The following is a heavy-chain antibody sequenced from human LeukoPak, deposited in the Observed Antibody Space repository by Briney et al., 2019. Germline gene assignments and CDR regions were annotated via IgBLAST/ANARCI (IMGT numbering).Heavy chain of an antibody. Sequence: VASVEVSCKASGYTFTSYAIHWVRQAPGQRLEWMGWINAGNGNIKYSQKFQGRVTITRDTSASTAYMELSSLRSEDTAVYYCARDQGYSGYDFYFDYWGQGTLVTVSS. CDR1: GYTFTSYA. CDR3: ARDQGYSGYDFYFDY. D-gene: IGHD5-12*01. CDR2: INAGNGNI. V-gene: IGHV1-3*01. J-gene: IGHJ4*02.